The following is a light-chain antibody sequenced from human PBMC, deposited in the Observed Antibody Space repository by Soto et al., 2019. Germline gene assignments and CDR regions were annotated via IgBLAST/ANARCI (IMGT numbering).Light chain of an antibody. Sequence: EIVLTQSPGTLSLSPVEIANLCFSSSQSVSSSYLAWYQPKPGQAPRLLIYDTSTRATGVPTRFSGSRSGAEFTLTINSLQSEDFAVYYCQPYNNWPLNCGGGTKGDIK. V-gene: IGKV3-15*01. CDR1: QSVSSSY. CDR3: QPYNNWPLN. CDR2: DTS. J-gene: IGKJ4*01.